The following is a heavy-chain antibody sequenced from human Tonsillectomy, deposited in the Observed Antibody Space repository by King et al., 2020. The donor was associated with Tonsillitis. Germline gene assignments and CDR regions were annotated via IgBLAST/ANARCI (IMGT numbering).Heavy chain of an antibody. CDR2: IHPNRGGT. V-gene: IGHV1-2*02. CDR3: AREGRWGVYGFDP. Sequence: QLVQSGSEVKKPGASVKVSCKASGYTFNAYYINWVRQAPGQGLECLGRIHPNRGGTQYGKMFQGRVTLTRETSIETAYMELRNVISDDTAVNYCAREGRWGVYGFDPWGQGTLVSVSS. J-gene: IGHJ5*02. D-gene: IGHD3-16*01. CDR1: GYTFNAYY.